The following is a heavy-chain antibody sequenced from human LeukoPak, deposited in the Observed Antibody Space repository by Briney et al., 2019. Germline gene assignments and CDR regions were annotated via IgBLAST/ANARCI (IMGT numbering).Heavy chain of an antibody. J-gene: IGHJ4*02. CDR3: ARHGSYSLAF. Sequence: SGTLSLTCAVSGVSIGSGGYWSWVRQPPGKGLEWIGQIFYIRSAHYNPSFESRVIMSIDNSRNQLSLRFNSVTAADTAVYYCARHGSYSLAFWGQGALVTVSS. CDR1: GVSIGSGGY. V-gene: IGHV4-4*02. D-gene: IGHD2-15*01. CDR2: IFYIRSA.